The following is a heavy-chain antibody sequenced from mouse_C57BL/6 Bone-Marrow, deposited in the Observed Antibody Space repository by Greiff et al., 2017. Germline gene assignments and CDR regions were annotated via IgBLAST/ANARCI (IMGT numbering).Heavy chain of an antibody. D-gene: IGHD2-3*01. J-gene: IGHJ2*01. Sequence: EVKLMESGAELVRPGASVKLSCTASGFNIKDDYIHWVKQRPEQGLEWIGWIDPEIGDTEYDSKFQGQATITSDTSCNTAYLQLSSLTSEDTAVYYCSSFDGNYFDFWGQGTPLTVAS. CDR3: SSFDGNYFDF. V-gene: IGHV14-4*01. CDR1: GFNIKDDY. CDR2: IDPEIGDT.